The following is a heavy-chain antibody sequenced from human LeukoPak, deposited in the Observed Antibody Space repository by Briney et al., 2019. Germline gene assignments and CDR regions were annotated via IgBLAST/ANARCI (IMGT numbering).Heavy chain of an antibody. CDR2: INSDGSST. V-gene: IGHV3-74*01. CDR1: GFTFSSYW. J-gene: IGHJ4*02. CDR3: ARTYGSGSYYRH. Sequence: GGSLRLSCAASGFTFSSYWMHWVRQAPGKGLVWVSRINSDGSSTSYADSVKGRFTISRDNAKNTLYLQMNSLRAEDTAVYYCARTYGSGSYYRHWGQGTLVTVSS. D-gene: IGHD3-10*01.